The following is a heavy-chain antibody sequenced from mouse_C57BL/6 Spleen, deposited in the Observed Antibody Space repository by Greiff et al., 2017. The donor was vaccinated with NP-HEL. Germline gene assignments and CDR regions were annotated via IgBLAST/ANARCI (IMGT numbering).Heavy chain of an antibody. D-gene: IGHD1-1*02. CDR3: ARHYGLWYFDV. CDR1: GYTFTSYW. CDR2: IDPSDSET. V-gene: IGHV1-52*01. J-gene: IGHJ1*03. Sequence: VQLQQPGAELVRPGSSVKLSCKASGYTFTSYWMHWVKQRPIQGLEWIGNIDPSDSETHYNQKFKDKATLTVDKSSSTAYMQLSSLTSEDSAVYYCARHYGLWYFDVWGTGTTVTVSS.